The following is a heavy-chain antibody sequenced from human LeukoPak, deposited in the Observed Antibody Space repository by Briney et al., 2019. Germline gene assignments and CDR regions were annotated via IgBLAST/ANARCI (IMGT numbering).Heavy chain of an antibody. CDR1: GFTLRSYD. J-gene: IGHJ3*02. V-gene: IGHV3-21*01. CDR3: ARDSRDAFDI. Sequence: GGSLRLSCAASGFTLRSYDMHWVRQAPGKGLEWVSSISSSSSYIYYADSVKGRFTISRDNAKNSLYLQMNSLRAEDTAVYYCARDSRDAFDIWGQGTMVTVSS. CDR2: ISSSSSYI.